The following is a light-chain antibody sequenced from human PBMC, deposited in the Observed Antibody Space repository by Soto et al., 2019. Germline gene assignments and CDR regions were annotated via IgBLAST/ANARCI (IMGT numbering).Light chain of an antibody. J-gene: IGLJ1*01. CDR3: QSYDSSLSGGV. V-gene: IGLV1-40*01. CDR2: GNS. Sequence: QSVLTQPPSVSGAPGQRVTISCTGSSSNIGAGYDVHWYQQPPGTAPKLLIYGNSNRPSGVPDRFSGSKSGTSASLAITGLQAEDEADYYCQSYDSSLSGGVFGTGTKVTVL. CDR1: SSNIGAGYD.